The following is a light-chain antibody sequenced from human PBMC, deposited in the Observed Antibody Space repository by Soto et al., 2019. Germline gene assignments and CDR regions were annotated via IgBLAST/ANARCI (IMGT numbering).Light chain of an antibody. CDR3: QQYKTYSGT. J-gene: IGKJ3*01. CDR1: QIINTW. V-gene: IGKV1-5*03. CDR2: RAS. Sequence: DIQMTQSPSTLSASVGDRVTITCRASQIINTWLAWYQQKPGKAPKLLIYRASNLVSGVPSRFSGSGSGTEFTLTISSLQPDDFSTYYCQQYKTYSGTFGPGTKVDL.